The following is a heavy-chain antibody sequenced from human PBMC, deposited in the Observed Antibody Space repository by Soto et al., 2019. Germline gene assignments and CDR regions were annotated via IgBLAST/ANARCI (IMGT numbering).Heavy chain of an antibody. J-gene: IGHJ4*02. D-gene: IGHD6-19*01. Sequence: QITLKESGPTLLKPTQTLTLTCTFSGFSLTSSAVGVGWIRHPPGKAPEWLALLYWDDDNQYSPSLRNRLTLTKDPSKNQVVLTMTNMATVDSASYYGARGSGWLFDYWGQGTLVTVSS. CDR1: GFSLTSSAVG. CDR2: LYWDDDN. CDR3: ARGSGWLFDY. V-gene: IGHV2-5*02.